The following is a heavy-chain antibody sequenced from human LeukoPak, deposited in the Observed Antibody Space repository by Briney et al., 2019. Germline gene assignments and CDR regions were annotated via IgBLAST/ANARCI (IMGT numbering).Heavy chain of an antibody. CDR3: ATLPYCSSTSCY. CDR1: GYTLTELS. D-gene: IGHD2-2*01. Sequence: ASVKVSCKVSGYTLTELSMHWVRQAPGKGLEWMGGFDPEDGETIYAQKFQGRVTMTEDTSTDTAYMELSSLRSEDTAVYYCATLPYCSSTSCYWGQGTLVTASS. V-gene: IGHV1-24*01. J-gene: IGHJ4*02. CDR2: FDPEDGET.